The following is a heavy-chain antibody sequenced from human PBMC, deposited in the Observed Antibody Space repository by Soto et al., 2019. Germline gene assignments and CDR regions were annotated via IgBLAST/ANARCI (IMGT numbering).Heavy chain of an antibody. Sequence: GASVKVSCKASGFTFTSYGISWARQAPGQGLEWMGWISAYNGNTNYAQKLQGRVTMTTDTSTSTAYMELRSLRSDDTAVYYCATSYGSGTHGPFDYWGQGTLVTVSS. CDR3: ATSYGSGTHGPFDY. J-gene: IGHJ4*02. CDR1: GFTFTSYG. D-gene: IGHD3-10*01. CDR2: ISAYNGNT. V-gene: IGHV1-18*01.